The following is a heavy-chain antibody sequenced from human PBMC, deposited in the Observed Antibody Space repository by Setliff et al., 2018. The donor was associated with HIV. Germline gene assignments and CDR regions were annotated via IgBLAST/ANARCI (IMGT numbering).Heavy chain of an antibody. CDR2: INPNSGGT. Sequence: ASVKVSCKASGYTFSGYYMHWVRQAPGQGLEWMGWINPNSGGTNNAQKFQGRVTMTRDTSISTAYMELSRLRSDDTAVYYCARDWAEDYYGSGSFQYWGQGTLVTVSS. J-gene: IGHJ1*01. CDR1: GYTFSGYY. V-gene: IGHV1-2*02. CDR3: ARDWAEDYYGSGSFQY. D-gene: IGHD3-10*01.